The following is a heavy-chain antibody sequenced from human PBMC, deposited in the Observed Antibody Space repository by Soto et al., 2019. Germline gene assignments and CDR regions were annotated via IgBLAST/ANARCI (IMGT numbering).Heavy chain of an antibody. CDR2: IYWDDDK. CDR3: ARLIAVAGNFDY. CDR1: GFSLSTSGVG. J-gene: IGHJ4*02. D-gene: IGHD6-19*01. Sequence: QITLKESGPTLVKPTQTLTLTCTFSGFSLSTSGVGVGWIRQPPGKALEWLALIYWDDDKRYSPSLKSRLTLXKXXSKNQVVLTMTNMDPVDTATYSCARLIAVAGNFDYWGQGTLVTVSS. V-gene: IGHV2-5*02.